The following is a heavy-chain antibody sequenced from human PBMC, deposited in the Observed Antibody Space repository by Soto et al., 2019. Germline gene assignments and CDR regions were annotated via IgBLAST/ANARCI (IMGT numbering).Heavy chain of an antibody. D-gene: IGHD3-16*02. V-gene: IGHV3-23*01. CDR3: AKDLPYDYVWGSYRPIFYYYGMDV. CDR1: GFTFSSYA. Sequence: EVQLLESGGGLVQPGGSLRLSCAASGFTFSSYAMSWVRQAPGKGLGWVSVIGGSEGSTYYADSVKGRFIISRGNPMNTLYLQMKSLRAEDTAVYYCAKDLPYDYVWGSYRPIFYYYGMDVWGQGTTVTVSS. CDR2: IGGSEGST. J-gene: IGHJ6*02.